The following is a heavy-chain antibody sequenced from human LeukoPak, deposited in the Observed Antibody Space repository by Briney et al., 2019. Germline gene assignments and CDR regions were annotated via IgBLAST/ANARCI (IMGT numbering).Heavy chain of an antibody. CDR1: GFTFSSYA. V-gene: IGHV3-30-3*01. D-gene: IGHD3-10*01. Sequence: PGRSLRLSCAASGFTFSSYAMHWVRQAPGKGLEWVAVISYDGSNKYYADSVKGRFTISRDNAKNSLYLQMNSLRAEDTAVYYCARASDPYWGQGTLVTVSS. J-gene: IGHJ4*02. CDR3: ARASDPY. CDR2: ISYDGSNK.